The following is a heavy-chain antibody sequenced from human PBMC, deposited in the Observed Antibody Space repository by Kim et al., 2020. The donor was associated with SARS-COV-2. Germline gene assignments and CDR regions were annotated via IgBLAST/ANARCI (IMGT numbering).Heavy chain of an antibody. CDR2: ISYDGSNK. V-gene: IGHV3-30*18. J-gene: IGHJ3*02. Sequence: GGSLRLSCAASGFTFSSYGMHWVRQAPGKGLEWVAVISYDGSNKYYADSVKGRFTISRDNSKNTLYLQMNSLRAEDTAVYYCAKDLGFLVATTGDAFDI. CDR1: GFTFSSYG. D-gene: IGHD5-12*01. CDR3: AKDLGFLVATTGDAFDI.